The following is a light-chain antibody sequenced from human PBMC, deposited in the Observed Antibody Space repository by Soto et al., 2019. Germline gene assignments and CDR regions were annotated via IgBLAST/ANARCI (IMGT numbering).Light chain of an antibody. V-gene: IGKV3-15*01. CDR3: QQYSNWPRT. CDR1: QSVSSN. Sequence: EIMMTQSPATLSVSPGERVTLSCRATQSVSSNLAWYQQKPGQAPRLLIYGASTRATGIPARFSGSGSGTEFTLTSSRLQAEDVSFYYWQQYSNWPRTFGQGTKVEIK. CDR2: GAS. J-gene: IGKJ1*01.